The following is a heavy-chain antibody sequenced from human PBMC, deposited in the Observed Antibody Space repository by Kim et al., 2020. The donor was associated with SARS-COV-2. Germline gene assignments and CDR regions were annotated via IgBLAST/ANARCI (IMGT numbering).Heavy chain of an antibody. V-gene: IGHV3-23*01. Sequence: GGSLRLSCAASGFTFSSYAMSWVRQAPGKGLEWVSAISGSGGSTYYADSVKGRFTISRDNSKNTLYLQMNSLRAEDTAVYYCAKDRGGWLGYCSGGSCQRFDYWGQGTLVTVSS. D-gene: IGHD2-15*01. CDR3: AKDRGGWLGYCSGGSCQRFDY. CDR1: GFTFSSYA. CDR2: ISGSGGST. J-gene: IGHJ4*02.